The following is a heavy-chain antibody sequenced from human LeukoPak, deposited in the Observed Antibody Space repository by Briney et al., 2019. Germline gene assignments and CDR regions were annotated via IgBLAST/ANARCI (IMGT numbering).Heavy chain of an antibody. J-gene: IGHJ3*02. CDR3: ARSYCGGDCSDAFDT. CDR1: GGSISSYY. D-gene: IGHD2-21*02. CDR2: IYYSGST. V-gene: IGHV4-59*01. Sequence: PSETLSLTCTVSGGSISSYYWSWIRQPPGKGLEWIGYIYYSGSTNYNPSLKSRVTISVDTSKNQFSLKLSSVTAADTAVYYCARSYCGGDCSDAFDTWGQGTMVTVSS.